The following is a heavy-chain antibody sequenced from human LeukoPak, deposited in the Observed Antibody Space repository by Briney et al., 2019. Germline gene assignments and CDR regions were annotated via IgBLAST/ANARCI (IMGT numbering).Heavy chain of an antibody. J-gene: IGHJ4*02. D-gene: IGHD4-11*01. V-gene: IGHV4-59*01. CDR2: IYYSGST. Sequence: SETLSLTCTVSGGSISSYYWSWIWQPPGKGLEWIGYIYYSGSTNYSPSLKSRVTISVDTSKNQFSLKVSSVTAADTAVYYCARAFYSAYYFDYWGQGTLVTVSS. CDR3: ARAFYSAYYFDY. CDR1: GGSISSYY.